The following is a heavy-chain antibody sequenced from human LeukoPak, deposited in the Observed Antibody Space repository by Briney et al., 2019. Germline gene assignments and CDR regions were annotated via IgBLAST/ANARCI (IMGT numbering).Heavy chain of an antibody. J-gene: IGHJ5*02. V-gene: IGHV7-4-1*02. D-gene: IGHD2-15*01. CDR3: ARDQYCSGGSCYGNWFDP. CDR1: GYTFTSYA. Sequence: ASVKVSCKASGYTFTSYAMNWVRQAPGQGLEWMGWINTNTGHPTYAQGFTGRFVFSLDTSVSTAYLQISSLKAEDTAVYYCARDQYCSGGSCYGNWFDPWGQGTLVTVSS. CDR2: INTNTGHP.